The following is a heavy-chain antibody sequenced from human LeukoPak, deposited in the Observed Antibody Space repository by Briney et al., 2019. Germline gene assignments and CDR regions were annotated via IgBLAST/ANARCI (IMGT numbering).Heavy chain of an antibody. D-gene: IGHD5-18*01. CDR1: GFTFDDYA. CDR3: AKGQKGGYYYYYYGMDV. J-gene: IGHJ6*02. V-gene: IGHV3-9*01. CDR2: ISWNSGSI. Sequence: GGSLRLSCAASGFTFDDYAMHWVRHAPGKGLEWVSGISWNSGSIGYADSVKDRFTISRDNAKNSLYLQMNSLRAEDTALYYCAKGQKGGYYYYYYGMDVWGQGTTVTVSS.